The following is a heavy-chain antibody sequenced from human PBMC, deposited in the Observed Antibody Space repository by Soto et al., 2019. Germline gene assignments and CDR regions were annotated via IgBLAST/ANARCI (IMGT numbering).Heavy chain of an antibody. V-gene: IGHV3-30*03. Sequence: QVQLVESGGGVVQPGRSLRLSCAASGFTFSSYGMHWVRQAPGKGLEWVAVISYDGSNKYYADSVKGRFTISRDNSKNTLYLQMNSLRAEDTVVYYCATDSRIVVVTAPYDSWGQGTLVTVSS. CDR1: GFTFSSYG. J-gene: IGHJ4*02. D-gene: IGHD2-21*02. CDR2: ISYDGSNK. CDR3: ATDSRIVVVTAPYDS.